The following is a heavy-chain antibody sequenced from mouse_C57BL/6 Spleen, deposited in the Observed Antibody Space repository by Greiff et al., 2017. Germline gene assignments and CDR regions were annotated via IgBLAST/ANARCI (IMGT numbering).Heavy chain of an antibody. Sequence: EVHLVESGGGLVKPGGSLKLSCAASGFTFSDYGMHWVRLAAEKGLEWVAYISSGSSTIYYADTVKGRFTISRDNAKNTLFLQRTSLRAEGTAMYYCASLGSSYGDFVYWGQDTPLTVSS. CDR2: ISSGSSTI. V-gene: IGHV5-17*01. D-gene: IGHD1-1*01. CDR1: GFTFSDYG. CDR3: ASLGSSYGDFVY. J-gene: IGHJ2*01.